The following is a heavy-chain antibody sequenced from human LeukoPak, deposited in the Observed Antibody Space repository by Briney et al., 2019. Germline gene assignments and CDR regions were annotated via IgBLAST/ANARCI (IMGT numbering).Heavy chain of an antibody. V-gene: IGHV3-23*01. CDR2: ISGSGGST. Sequence: GGSLRLSCAASGFTFSSYAMSWVRQAPGKGLEWVSAISGSGGSTYYADSVKGRFTISRDNSKNTLYLQMNSLRAEDTAVYYCAKASQLGIAAADYFDYWGQGTLVTVSS. J-gene: IGHJ4*02. D-gene: IGHD7-27*01. CDR3: AKASQLGIAAADYFDY. CDR1: GFTFSSYA.